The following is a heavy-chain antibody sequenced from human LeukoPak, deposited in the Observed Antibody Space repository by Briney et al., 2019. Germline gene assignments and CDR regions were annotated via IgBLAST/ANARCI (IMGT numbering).Heavy chain of an antibody. J-gene: IGHJ4*02. D-gene: IGHD6-6*01. Sequence: APVKVSCKASGYTFTGYYMHWVRQAPGQGLEWMGWINPNSGGTNYAQKFQGRVTMTRDTSISTAYMELSRLRSDDTAVYYCAREGRVWGGLAAPQLFDYWGQGTLVTVSS. CDR3: AREGRVWGGLAAPQLFDY. CDR2: INPNSGGT. V-gene: IGHV1-2*02. CDR1: GYTFTGYY.